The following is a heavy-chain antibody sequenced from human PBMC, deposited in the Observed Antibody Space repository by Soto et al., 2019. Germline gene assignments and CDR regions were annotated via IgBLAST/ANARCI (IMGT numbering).Heavy chain of an antibody. CDR2: IYTSGST. CDR1: GGSISSGGYY. Sequence: QVQLQESGPGLVKPSQTLSLTCTVSGGSISSGGYYWSWIRQHPGKGLEWIGRIYTSGSTNYNPSLKSRVTMSVDTSKNQFSLKLSSVTAADTAVYYCARDRESLYNWFDPWGQGTLVTVSS. J-gene: IGHJ5*02. V-gene: IGHV4-61*02. CDR3: ARDRESLYNWFDP.